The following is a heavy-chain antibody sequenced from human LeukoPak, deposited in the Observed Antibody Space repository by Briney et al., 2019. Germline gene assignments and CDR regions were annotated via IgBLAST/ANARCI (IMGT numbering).Heavy chain of an antibody. V-gene: IGHV3-7*01. Sequence: GGSLRLSCAASELTSSTSWMSWVRQAPGKGLEWVAQTKQDGSEKYYVDSVKGRFTISKDNAKNTVYLQMNSLRAEDTAVYYCVSFYETYWGRGTLVTVSS. J-gene: IGHJ4*02. CDR2: TKQDGSEK. CDR1: ELTSSTSW. CDR3: VSFYETY. D-gene: IGHD2/OR15-2a*01.